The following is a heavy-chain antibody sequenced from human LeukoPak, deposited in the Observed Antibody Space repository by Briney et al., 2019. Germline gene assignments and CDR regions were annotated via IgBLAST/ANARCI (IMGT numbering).Heavy chain of an antibody. V-gene: IGHV1-18*01. CDR2: ISAYNGNT. Sequence: AASVKVSCKASGYTFTSYGISWVRQAPGQGLEWMGWISAYNGNTNYAQKLQGRVTMTTDTSTSTAYMELRSLRSDDTAVYYCARLREYYDSSGYYRRLFWFDPWGQGTLVTVSS. CDR3: ARLREYYDSSGYYRRLFWFDP. J-gene: IGHJ5*02. D-gene: IGHD3-22*01. CDR1: GYTFTSYG.